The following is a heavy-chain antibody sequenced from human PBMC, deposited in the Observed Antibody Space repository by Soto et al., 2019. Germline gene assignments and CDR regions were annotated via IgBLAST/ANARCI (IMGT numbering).Heavy chain of an antibody. CDR2: VSSSSSYI. CDR3: AREGFGTIFGEARLYYFDY. J-gene: IGHJ4*02. D-gene: IGHD3-3*01. V-gene: IGHV3-21*01. Sequence: EVQLVESGGGLVKPGGSLRLSCAASGFTFSSYSMNWVRQAPGKGLEWVSSVSSSSSYIDYADSVKGLFTISRDNAKNSRYLQMNSLRAEDTAVYYCAREGFGTIFGEARLYYFDYWGQETLVTVSS. CDR1: GFTFSSYS.